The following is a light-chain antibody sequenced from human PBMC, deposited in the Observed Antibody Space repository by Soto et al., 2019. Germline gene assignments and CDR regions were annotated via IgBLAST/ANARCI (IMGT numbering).Light chain of an antibody. J-gene: IGKJ5*01. CDR2: WAS. CDR1: QSVLSTSNNKNY. V-gene: IGKV4-1*01. Sequence: DIVMAQSPDSLSVSLGERATINCKSSQSVLSTSNNKNYLAWYQQKPGQPPKLLIYWASTRESGVPDRFSGSGSGTDFTLTIGSLQAEDVVVYYCQQYYSTPAITFGQGTRLEIK. CDR3: QQYYSTPAIT.